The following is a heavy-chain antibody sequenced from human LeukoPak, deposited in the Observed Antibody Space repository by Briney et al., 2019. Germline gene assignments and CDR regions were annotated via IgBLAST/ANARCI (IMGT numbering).Heavy chain of an antibody. CDR2: MNPNSGNT. CDR1: GYTFTSYD. J-gene: IGHJ5*02. CDR3: ARGSRYYGSGSYPSWFDP. Sequence: ASVKVSCKASGYTFTSYDINWVRQATGQGLEWMGWMNPNSGNTGYAQKFQGRVTMTRNTSMSTAYMELSSLRSEDTAVYYCARGSRYYGSGSYPSWFDPWGQGTLVTVSS. D-gene: IGHD3-10*01. V-gene: IGHV1-8*01.